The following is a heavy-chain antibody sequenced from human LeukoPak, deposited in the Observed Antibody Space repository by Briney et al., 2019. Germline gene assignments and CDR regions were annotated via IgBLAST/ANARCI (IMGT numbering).Heavy chain of an antibody. V-gene: IGHV4-30-4*01. CDR1: GGSIGSGDYY. Sequence: SETLSLTCTVSGGSIGSGDYYWSWIRQPPGKGLEWIGYIYYSGSTSYNPSLKSRVTISVDTSKNQFSLKLSSVTAADTAVYYCARAPVGYCSDGTCKRYFDYWGQGTLVTVSS. D-gene: IGHD2-15*01. CDR2: IYYSGST. J-gene: IGHJ4*02. CDR3: ARAPVGYCSDGTCKRYFDY.